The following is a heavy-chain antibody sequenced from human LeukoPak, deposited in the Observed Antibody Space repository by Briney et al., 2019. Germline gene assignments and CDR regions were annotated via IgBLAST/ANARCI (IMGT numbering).Heavy chain of an antibody. Sequence: SETLSLTCTVSGGSISSSSYYWGWIRQPPGKGLEWIGSIYHSGSTYYNPSLKSRVTISVDTSKNQFSLKLSSVTAADTAVYYCARESSSRPLDYWGQGTLVTVSS. CDR2: IYHSGST. V-gene: IGHV4-39*07. D-gene: IGHD6-13*01. J-gene: IGHJ4*02. CDR1: GGSISSSSYY. CDR3: ARESSSRPLDY.